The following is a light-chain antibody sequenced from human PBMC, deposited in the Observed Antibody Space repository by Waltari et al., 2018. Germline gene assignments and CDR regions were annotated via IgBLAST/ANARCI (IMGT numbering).Light chain of an antibody. CDR2: KAS. CDR1: ENVNNY. CDR3: QHGYGTPYS. V-gene: IGKV1-39*01. Sequence: DIQMTQSPSSLSASVGDRVTITCRASENVNNYLNWYQVKPGKAPKLLIYKASTLQSGVPSRFSGSVSGTDYTFTISSLQSEDVATYYCQHGYGTPYSFGQGTIVEIK. J-gene: IGKJ2*03.